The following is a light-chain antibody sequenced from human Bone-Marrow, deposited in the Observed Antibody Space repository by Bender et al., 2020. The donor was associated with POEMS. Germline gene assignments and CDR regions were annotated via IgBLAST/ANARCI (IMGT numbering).Light chain of an antibody. Sequence: QSVLAQPPSVSGAPGQRVTISCSGSSSNIGINTVNWYQQLPGTAPKLLIYSNNQRPSGVPDRFSGSKSGTSASLAISGLQSEDEATYFCSSYTTTDSLVLFGGGTQLTVL. J-gene: IGLJ2*01. CDR2: SNN. CDR3: SSYTTTDSLVL. V-gene: IGLV1-44*01. CDR1: SSNIGINT.